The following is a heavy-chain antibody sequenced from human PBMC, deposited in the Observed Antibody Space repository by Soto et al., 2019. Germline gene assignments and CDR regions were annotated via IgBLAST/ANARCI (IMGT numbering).Heavy chain of an antibody. CDR1: GFTFSSYA. Sequence: EVQLLESGGGLVQPGGSLRLSCAASGFTFSSYAMSWVRQAPGKGLEWVSTMSGGGGSTDYADSVRGRFTMSRDNSKNTLYLEMNSLRAEDTAIYYCTKLRTITTGASDCWGQGTLVTVSS. J-gene: IGHJ4*02. V-gene: IGHV3-23*01. D-gene: IGHD1-1*01. CDR2: MSGGGGST. CDR3: TKLRTITTGASDC.